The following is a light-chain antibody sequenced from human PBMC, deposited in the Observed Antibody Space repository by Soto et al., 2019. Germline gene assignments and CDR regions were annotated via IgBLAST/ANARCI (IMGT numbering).Light chain of an antibody. Sequence: EIVLTQSPGTLSLSPGERATLSCRASQSVSSSYLAWYQQKPGQAPRLLIYDAARRATGIRDRFTGSGSGTDITLHISSLEPEDFAVYYCQQYSSSHCLLTFGHGTKVDIK. CDR1: QSVSSSY. V-gene: IGKV3-20*01. CDR2: DAA. J-gene: IGKJ3*01. CDR3: QQYSSSHCLLT.